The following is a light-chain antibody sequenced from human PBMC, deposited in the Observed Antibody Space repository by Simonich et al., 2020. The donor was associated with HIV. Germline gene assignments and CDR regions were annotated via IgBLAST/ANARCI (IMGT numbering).Light chain of an antibody. Sequence: QSALTQPASVSGSPGQSITISCTGTSSDFGGYNYVSWYQQHPGKAPKLMIYDVIKRPSVVSNRFSGSKSGNTASLIISGLQAEDEADYYCSSYTSYSIWVFGGGTNLTVL. CDR3: SSYTSYSIWV. J-gene: IGLJ3*02. CDR2: DVI. V-gene: IGLV2-14*03. CDR1: SSDFGGYNY.